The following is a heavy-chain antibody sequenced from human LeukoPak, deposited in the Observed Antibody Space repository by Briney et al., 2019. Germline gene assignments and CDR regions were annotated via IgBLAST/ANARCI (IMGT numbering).Heavy chain of an antibody. Sequence: PSETLSLTCTVSGYPISSGYYWGWIRQPPGKGLEWIGSIYHSGRTFYNPSLKSRVTISVDTSKNHFSLRLISVTAADTAVYYCARHEHKAVAGDTWGQGTLVTVSS. CDR3: ARHEHKAVAGDT. V-gene: IGHV4-38-2*02. D-gene: IGHD6-19*01. CDR2: IYHSGRT. J-gene: IGHJ5*02. CDR1: GYPISSGYY.